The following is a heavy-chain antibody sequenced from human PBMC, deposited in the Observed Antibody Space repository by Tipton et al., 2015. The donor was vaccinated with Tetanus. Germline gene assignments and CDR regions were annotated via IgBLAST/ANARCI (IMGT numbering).Heavy chain of an antibody. CDR1: GFIFSSYA. CDR3: TRTISNDYVAA. Sequence: SLRLSCEVSGFIFSSYAMNWVRQAPGEGLEWVSIIYSGGTTYYADSVKGRFTISRDNSRNTLYLQMSSLRVEDTAVYYCTRTISNDYVAAWGQGTLVTVSS. CDR2: IYSGGTT. J-gene: IGHJ4*02. D-gene: IGHD4-17*01. V-gene: IGHV3-53*01.